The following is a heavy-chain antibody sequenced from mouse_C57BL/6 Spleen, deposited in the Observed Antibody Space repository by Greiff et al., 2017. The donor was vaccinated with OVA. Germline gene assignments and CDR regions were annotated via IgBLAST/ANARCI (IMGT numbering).Heavy chain of an antibody. CDR3: ARCYSNYVSFDY. CDR1: GFTFSDYG. J-gene: IGHJ2*01. D-gene: IGHD2-5*01. V-gene: IGHV5-17*01. Sequence: EVKLMESGGGLVKPGGSLKLSCAASGFTFSDYGMHWVRQAPEKGLEWVAYISSGSSTIYYADTVKGRFTISRDNAKNTLFLQMTSLRSEDTAMYYCARCYSNYVSFDYWGQGTTLTVSS. CDR2: ISSGSSTI.